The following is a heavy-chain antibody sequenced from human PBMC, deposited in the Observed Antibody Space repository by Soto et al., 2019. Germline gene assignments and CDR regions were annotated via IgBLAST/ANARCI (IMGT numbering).Heavy chain of an antibody. CDR2: IQYGGTT. CDR3: ARLGSSGWYQGSYFDY. J-gene: IGHJ4*02. D-gene: IGHD6-19*01. Sequence: QLQLQESGPGLVKASETLSLTCTVSGGSITRNNHFWGWIRQSPGTGLEWIGSIQYGGTTNYNPSIKSRVIMSAETSKNQFSLMMNSVTAADTAVYYCARLGSSGWYQGSYFDYWGQGTLVTVSS. V-gene: IGHV4-39*01. CDR1: GGSITRNNHF.